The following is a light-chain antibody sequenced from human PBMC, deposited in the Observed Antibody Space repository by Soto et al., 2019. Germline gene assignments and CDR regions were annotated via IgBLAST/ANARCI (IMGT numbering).Light chain of an antibody. CDR1: QRVSSRS. J-gene: IGKJ3*01. Sequence: EIVLTQSPGTLSLSPGESATLSCRASQRVSSRSLAWYQQKPGQAPRLLIYGASSRATGIPDRFSGSGSGTDFTLAISRLEPEDFAVYYCQQYDNSPFTFGPGTKVDIK. V-gene: IGKV3-20*01. CDR3: QQYDNSPFT. CDR2: GAS.